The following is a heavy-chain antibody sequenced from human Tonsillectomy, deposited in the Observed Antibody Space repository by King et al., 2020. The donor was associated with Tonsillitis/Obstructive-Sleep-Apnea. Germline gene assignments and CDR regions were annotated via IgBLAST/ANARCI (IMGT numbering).Heavy chain of an antibody. D-gene: IGHD2-15*01. CDR3: ARFSHRWSAFDI. CDR1: GYTFSDYY. V-gene: IGHV1-2*02. J-gene: IGHJ3*02. Sequence: VQLVESGAEVKKPGASVKVSCRASGYTFSDYYIHWVRQAPGQGLEWMGWINPYTGDTNNAQNFQGRVTMTRDTSIRTAYMELSRLRSDDTAVYYCARFSHRWSAFDIWGQGTMVTISS. CDR2: INPYTGDT.